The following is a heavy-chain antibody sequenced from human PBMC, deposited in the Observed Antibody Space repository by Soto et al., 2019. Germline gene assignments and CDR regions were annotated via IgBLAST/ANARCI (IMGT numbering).Heavy chain of an antibody. CDR1: GGSISSGGYY. CDR3: ARVFGFGGMDV. V-gene: IGHV4-31*03. D-gene: IGHD3-10*01. J-gene: IGHJ6*02. Sequence: QVQLQESGPGLVKPSQTLSLTCTVSGGSISSGGYYWSWIRQHPGKGLEWIGYIYYSGSTYYNPSLKSRVTIAVDTSKNQFSLNLSFVTAADTAVYYCARVFGFGGMDVWGQGTTVTVSS. CDR2: IYYSGST.